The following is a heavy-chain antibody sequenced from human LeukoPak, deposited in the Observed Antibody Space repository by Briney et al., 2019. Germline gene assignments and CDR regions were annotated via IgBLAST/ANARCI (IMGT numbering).Heavy chain of an antibody. CDR1: GFTVSSNY. J-gene: IGHJ4*02. CDR2: IYSGGST. V-gene: IGHV3-53*04. CDR3: ARGRMYSGSYYFNY. D-gene: IGHD1-26*01. Sequence: RAGGSLRLSCAASGFTVSSNYMSWVRQAPGKGLEWVSVIYSGGSTYYADSVKGRFTISRHNSKNTLYLQMNSLRAEDTAVYYCARGRMYSGSYYFNYWGQGTLVTVSS.